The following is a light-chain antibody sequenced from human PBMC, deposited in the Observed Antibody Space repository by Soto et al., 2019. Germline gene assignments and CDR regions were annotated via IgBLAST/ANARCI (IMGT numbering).Light chain of an antibody. Sequence: QSVLTQPPSTSGTPGQRVTISCSGSSSNIGTNTVNWYQQVPGTAPKLLIYSNDQRPSGVPDRFSGSKSGTSVSLAISGLQSEDDADYYCAAWDARQSGLVFGGGTNLTVL. J-gene: IGLJ3*02. CDR3: AAWDARQSGLV. CDR1: SSNIGTNT. V-gene: IGLV1-44*01. CDR2: SND.